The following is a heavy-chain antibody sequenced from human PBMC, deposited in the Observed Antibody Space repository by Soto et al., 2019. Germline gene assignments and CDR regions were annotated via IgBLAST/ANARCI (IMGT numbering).Heavy chain of an antibody. CDR3: ARDRCSSTTGARGYWYFDL. CDR2: IIPVLGLP. J-gene: IGHJ2*01. CDR1: GGTFSSYT. D-gene: IGHD2-2*01. V-gene: IGHV1-69*08. Sequence: QVQLVQSGAEVKKPGSSVKVSCKASGGTFSSYTISWVRQAPGQGLEWMGRIIPVLGLPNYAQKFQGRVTITAEKSTSTAYMALSSLRSEDTAVYYCARDRCSSTTGARGYWYFDLWGRGTLVTVTS.